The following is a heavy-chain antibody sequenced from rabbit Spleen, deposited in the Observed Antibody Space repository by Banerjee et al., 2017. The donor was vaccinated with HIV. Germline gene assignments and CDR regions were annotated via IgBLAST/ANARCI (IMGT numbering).Heavy chain of an antibody. CDR1: GFSFSSSYY. V-gene: IGHV1S45*01. D-gene: IGHD1-1*01. Sequence: QEQLVESGGGLVQPEGSLTLTCTASGFSFSSSYYMCWVRQAPGKGLEWIACIYAGGDGRIYYASWAAGRFTISKTSSTAVTLQMTGLTAADTATYFCTKYDWNRGYWDFWGPGTLVTVS. CDR2: IYAGGDGRI. CDR3: TKYDWNRGYWDF. J-gene: IGHJ4*01.